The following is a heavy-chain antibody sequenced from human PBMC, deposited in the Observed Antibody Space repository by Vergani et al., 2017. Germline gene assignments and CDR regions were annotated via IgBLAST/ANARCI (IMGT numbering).Heavy chain of an antibody. CDR1: GFTFSSYG. CDR3: AKVWDSSGGTTPYGY. Sequence: QVQLVESGGGVVQPGRSLRLSCAASGFTFSSYGMHWVRQAPGKGLEWVAVISYDGSNKYYADSVKGRFTISRVNSKNTLYLQMNSLRAEDTAVYYCAKVWDSSGGTTPYGYWGQGTLVTVSS. D-gene: IGHD6-19*01. CDR2: ISYDGSNK. J-gene: IGHJ4*02. V-gene: IGHV3-30*18.